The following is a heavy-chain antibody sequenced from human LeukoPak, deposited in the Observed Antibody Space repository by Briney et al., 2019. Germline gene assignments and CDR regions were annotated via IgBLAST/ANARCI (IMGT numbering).Heavy chain of an antibody. CDR1: GGSFSGYY. J-gene: IGHJ4*02. Sequence: SETLSLTCAVYGGSFSGYYWSWIRQPPGKGLEWVGEINHSGSTNYNPSLKSRVTISVDTSKNQFSLKLSSVTAADTAVYYCARAGCSSTSCYYYFDYWGQGTLVTVSS. D-gene: IGHD2-2*01. CDR3: ARAGCSSTSCYYYFDY. CDR2: INHSGST. V-gene: IGHV4-34*01.